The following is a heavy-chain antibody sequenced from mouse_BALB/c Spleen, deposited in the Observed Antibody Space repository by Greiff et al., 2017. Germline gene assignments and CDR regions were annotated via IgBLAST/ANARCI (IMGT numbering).Heavy chain of an antibody. CDR3: ARSGDYDPYAMDD. Sequence: VQLKQSGGGLVQPGGSRKLSCAASGFTFSSFGMHWVRQAPEKGLEWVAYISSGSSTIYYADTVKGRFTISRDNPKNTLFLQMTSLRSEDTAMYYCARSGDYDPYAMDDWGQGTSVTVSS. J-gene: IGHJ4*01. V-gene: IGHV5-17*02. D-gene: IGHD2-4*01. CDR1: GFTFSSFG. CDR2: ISSGSSTI.